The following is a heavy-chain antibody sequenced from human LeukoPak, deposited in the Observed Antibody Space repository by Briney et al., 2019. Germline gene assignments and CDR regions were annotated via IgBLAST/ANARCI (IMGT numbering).Heavy chain of an antibody. CDR3: ARGNIAAAGYNWFGP. J-gene: IGHJ5*02. CDR2: TYYRSKWYN. Sequence: SQTLSLTCAISGDSVSSNSVAWNWIRQSPSRGLEWLGRTYYRSKWYNDYAVYVKSRITINPDTSKNQFSLQLNSVTPDDTAVYYCARGNIAAAGYNWFGPWGQGNLVTVSS. CDR1: GDSVSSNSVA. V-gene: IGHV6-1*01. D-gene: IGHD6-25*01.